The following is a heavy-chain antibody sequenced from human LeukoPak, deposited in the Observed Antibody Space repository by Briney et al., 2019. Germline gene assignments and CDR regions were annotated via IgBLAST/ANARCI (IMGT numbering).Heavy chain of an antibody. CDR1: GFTFSSHG. CDR3: AKDRVTAMATSYYGMDV. CDR2: ISYDGSSK. Sequence: GGSLRLSCAASGFTFSSHGMHWVRQAPGKGLEWVAVISYDGSSKYYADSVKGRFTISRDNSKNTLSLQMNSLRAEDTAVYYCAKDRVTAMATSYYGMDVWGQGTTVTVSS. J-gene: IGHJ6*02. V-gene: IGHV3-30*18. D-gene: IGHD5-18*01.